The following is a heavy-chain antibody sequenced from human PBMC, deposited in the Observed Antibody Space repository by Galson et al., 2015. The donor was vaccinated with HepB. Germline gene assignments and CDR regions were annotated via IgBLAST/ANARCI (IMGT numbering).Heavy chain of an antibody. CDR2: ISWKSGSI. CDR3: ARRVSGWYEWYFDL. J-gene: IGHJ2*01. D-gene: IGHD6-19*01. Sequence: SLRLSCAASGFTFDDYAMNWVRQAPGKGLEWISGISWKSGSIGYADYVKGRITISRDTANNSLYMQMNSLRAEDTALYYCARRVSGWYEWYFDLWGRGTLVTVSS. V-gene: IGHV3-9*01. CDR1: GFTFDDYA.